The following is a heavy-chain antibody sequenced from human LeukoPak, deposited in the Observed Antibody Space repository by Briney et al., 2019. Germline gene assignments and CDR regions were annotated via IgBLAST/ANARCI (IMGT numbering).Heavy chain of an antibody. J-gene: IGHJ3*02. CDR1: GFTFSGYS. D-gene: IGHD4-11*01. CDR2: ISSSSSYI. CDR3: ARGYSNYGYAFDI. Sequence: GGSLRLSCAASGFTFSGYSMNWVRQAPGKGLEWVSSISSSSSYIYYADSVKGRFTISRDNAKNSLYQQMNSLRAEDTAVYYCARGYSNYGYAFDIWGQGTMVTVSS. V-gene: IGHV3-21*01.